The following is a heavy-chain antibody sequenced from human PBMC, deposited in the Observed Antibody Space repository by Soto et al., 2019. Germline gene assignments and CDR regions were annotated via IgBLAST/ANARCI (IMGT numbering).Heavy chain of an antibody. Sequence: QVQLVESGGGVVQPGRSLRLSCAASGFTFSSYVIHWVRQAPGKGLEWVAVTSYDGSKKYYADSVKGRFTTSRDSSKNTLYLQMNSLRAEDTAVYYCARGITQWGDYWGQGTLATVSS. CDR1: GFTFSSYV. J-gene: IGHJ4*02. D-gene: IGHD1-26*01. CDR3: ARGITQWGDY. CDR2: TSYDGSKK. V-gene: IGHV3-30-3*01.